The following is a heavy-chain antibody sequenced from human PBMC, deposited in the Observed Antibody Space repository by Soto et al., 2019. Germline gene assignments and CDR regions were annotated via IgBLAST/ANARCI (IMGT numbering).Heavy chain of an antibody. CDR2: INSDGSST. V-gene: IGHV3-74*01. CDR3: ARGQLFCSGGSCFDY. D-gene: IGHD2-15*01. CDR1: GFTFSSYW. Sequence: GGSLRLSCAASGFTFSSYWMHWVRQAPGKGLVWVSRINSDGSSTSYADSVKGRFTISRDNAKNTLYLQMNSLRAEDTAVYYCARGQLFCSGGSCFDYWGQGTLVTVSS. J-gene: IGHJ4*02.